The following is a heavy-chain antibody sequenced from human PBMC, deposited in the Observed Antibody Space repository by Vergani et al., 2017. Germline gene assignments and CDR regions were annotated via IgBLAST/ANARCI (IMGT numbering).Heavy chain of an antibody. CDR1: GASITSGSFY. D-gene: IGHD4-17*01. J-gene: IGHJ4*02. V-gene: IGHV4-61*02. Sequence: QVQLQESGPRLVKPSQTLSLTCTVSGASITSGSFYWSWIRQTAEKGLEWIGRIYPSGSSDYNPALSHRVTMSIDTSRNQFSLQLNYVTAADSAVFYCARGGPYGEYDYWGQGTLVTVSS. CDR3: ARGGPYGEYDY. CDR2: IYPSGSS.